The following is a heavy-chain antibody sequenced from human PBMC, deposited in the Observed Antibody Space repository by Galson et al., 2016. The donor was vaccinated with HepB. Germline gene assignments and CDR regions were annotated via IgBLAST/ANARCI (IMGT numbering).Heavy chain of an antibody. V-gene: IGHV3-7*01. D-gene: IGHD6-25*01. J-gene: IGHJ6*02. Sequence: SLRLSCAAAGFNFTDYWMSCFRQAPGKGLEWVANIKEDGSERTYLDSVRGRFTISRDNAKNSLFLQMNRLRVEDTAVYYCARDRQRHYYFYGMDVWGHGTTVTVSS. CDR1: GFNFTDYW. CDR3: ARDRQRHYYFYGMDV. CDR2: IKEDGSER.